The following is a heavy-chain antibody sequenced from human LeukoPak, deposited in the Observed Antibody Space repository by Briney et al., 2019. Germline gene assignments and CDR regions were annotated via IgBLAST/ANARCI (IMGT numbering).Heavy chain of an antibody. CDR2: ISSSSTI. J-gene: IGHJ4*02. V-gene: IGHV3-48*01. Sequence: GGSLRLSCAASGFTFSSYSMNWVRQAPGKGLEWVSYISSSSTIYYADSVKGRFTISRDNAKNSLYLQMNSLRAEDTAVYYCARWEGFDYWGQGTLVTVSS. D-gene: IGHD1-26*01. CDR3: ARWEGFDY. CDR1: GFTFSSYS.